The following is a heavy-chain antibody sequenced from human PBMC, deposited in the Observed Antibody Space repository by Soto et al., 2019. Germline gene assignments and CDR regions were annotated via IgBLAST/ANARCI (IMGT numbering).Heavy chain of an antibody. Sequence: GGSLRLSCAASGFTFSSYWMSWVRQAPGKGLEWVANIKQDGSEKYYVDSVKGRFTISRDNAKNSLYLQMNSLRAEDTAVYYCARDPTIFGVAPWDYWGQGTLVTVSS. CDR1: GFTFSSYW. CDR3: ARDPTIFGVAPWDY. D-gene: IGHD3-3*01. V-gene: IGHV3-7*01. CDR2: IKQDGSEK. J-gene: IGHJ4*02.